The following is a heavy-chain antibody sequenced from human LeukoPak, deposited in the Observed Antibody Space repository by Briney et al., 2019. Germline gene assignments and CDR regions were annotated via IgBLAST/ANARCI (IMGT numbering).Heavy chain of an antibody. Sequence: PGRSLRLSCAASGFTFSSYAMHWVRQAPGKGLEWVAVISYDGSNKYYADSVKGRFTISRDNSKNTLYLQMNSLRAEDTAVYYCAREEAGYSYGTDYWGQGTLVTVSS. CDR3: AREEAGYSYGTDY. J-gene: IGHJ4*02. V-gene: IGHV3-30-3*01. CDR1: GFTFSSYA. D-gene: IGHD5-18*01. CDR2: ISYDGSNK.